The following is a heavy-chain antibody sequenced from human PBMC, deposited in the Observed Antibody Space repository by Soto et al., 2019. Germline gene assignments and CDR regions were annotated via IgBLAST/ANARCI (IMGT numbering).Heavy chain of an antibody. CDR2: INDSGNI. CDR1: GGSFSGYQ. Sequence: QVQLQQWGAGLLKPSETLSLTCAVYGGSFSGYQWSWIRQTPGKGLEWIGEINDSGNINYNPSLKSQVTILLDTPKKQISLKLSSVTAADSAVYYCARGVILWFGELSRRGGYHYYMDVWVKGTTVTASS. J-gene: IGHJ6*03. CDR3: ARGVILWFGELSRRGGYHYYMDV. D-gene: IGHD3-10*01. V-gene: IGHV4-34*01.